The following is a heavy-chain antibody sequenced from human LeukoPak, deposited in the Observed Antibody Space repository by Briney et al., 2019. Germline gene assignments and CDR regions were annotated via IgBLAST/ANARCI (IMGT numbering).Heavy chain of an antibody. V-gene: IGHV1-69*15. Sequence: GSSVKVSCKASGGTFSGYAISWVRQAPGQGLEWMGRIIPIFGTANYAQKFQGRVTITADESTSTAYMELSSLRSEDTAVYYCARAAMGITIFGVVPPPGYWGQGTLVTVSS. CDR2: IIPIFGTA. D-gene: IGHD3-3*01. CDR3: ARAAMGITIFGVVPPPGY. J-gene: IGHJ4*02. CDR1: GGTFSGYA.